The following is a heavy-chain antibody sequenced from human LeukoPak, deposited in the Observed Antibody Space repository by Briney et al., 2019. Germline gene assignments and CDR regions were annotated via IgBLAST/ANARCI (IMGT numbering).Heavy chain of an antibody. CDR3: ARGDILTGSPDAFDI. D-gene: IGHD3-9*01. CDR1: EFTFSSHG. V-gene: IGHV3-33*01. Sequence: GGSLRLSCAASEFTFSSHGIHWVRQAPGKGLEWVAVIWYDGSNKYYADSVKGRVTISRDNSKNALYLQMNSLRAEDTAVYYCARGDILTGSPDAFDIWGQGTMVTISS. J-gene: IGHJ3*02. CDR2: IWYDGSNK.